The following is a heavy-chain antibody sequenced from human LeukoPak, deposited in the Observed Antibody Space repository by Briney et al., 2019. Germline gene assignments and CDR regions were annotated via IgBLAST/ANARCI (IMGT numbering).Heavy chain of an antibody. Sequence: SVMVSCNASGGTFSSYAISWGRQAPGQGLEWMGGIIPIFGTANYAQKFQGRVTITADESPSTAYMELSSLRSEDTAVYYCARRGYYDFWSGPNWFDPWAQGTLVTVSS. CDR2: IIPIFGTA. CDR1: GGTFSSYA. J-gene: IGHJ5*02. D-gene: IGHD3-3*01. V-gene: IGHV1-69*13. CDR3: ARRGYYDFWSGPNWFDP.